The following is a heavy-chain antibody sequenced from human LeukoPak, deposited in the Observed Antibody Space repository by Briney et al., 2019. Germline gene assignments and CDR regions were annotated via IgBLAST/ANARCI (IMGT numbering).Heavy chain of an antibody. Sequence: GGSLRLSCAASGVTLSSYGMHWVRQAPGKGLEWVPVISYDGSNKYYADSVKGRFTISRDNSKNTLYLQMNSLRAEDTAVYYCADIAVAGTDGMDVWGQGTTVTVSS. CDR3: ADIAVAGTDGMDV. V-gene: IGHV3-30*03. CDR1: GVTLSSYG. CDR2: ISYDGSNK. D-gene: IGHD6-19*01. J-gene: IGHJ6*02.